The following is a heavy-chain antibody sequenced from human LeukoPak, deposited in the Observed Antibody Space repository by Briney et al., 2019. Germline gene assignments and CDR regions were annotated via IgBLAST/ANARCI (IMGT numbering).Heavy chain of an antibody. J-gene: IGHJ4*02. Sequence: GGSLRLSCAASGFTFSSYAMHWVRQAPGKGLEWVAVISYDGSNKYYADSVKGRFTISRDNSKNTLYLQMNSLRAEDTAVYYCAKDGGDSADIQLGFDYWGQGTLVTVSS. D-gene: IGHD3-16*01. CDR1: GFTFSSYA. V-gene: IGHV3-30-3*01. CDR2: ISYDGSNK. CDR3: AKDGGDSADIQLGFDY.